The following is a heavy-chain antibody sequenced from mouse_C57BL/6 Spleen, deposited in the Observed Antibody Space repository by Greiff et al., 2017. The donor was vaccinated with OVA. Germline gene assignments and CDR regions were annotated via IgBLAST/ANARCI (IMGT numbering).Heavy chain of an antibody. D-gene: IGHD2-4*01. J-gene: IGHJ1*03. CDR2: INPNYGTT. V-gene: IGHV1-39*01. CDR3: ARGGYYDYDMYWYFDV. CDR1: GYSFTDYN. Sequence: EVKLQQSGPELVKPGASVKISCKASGYSFTDYNMNWVKQSNGKSLEWIGVINPNYGTTSYNQKFKGKATLTVDQSSSTAYMQLNSLTSEDSAVYYCARGGYYDYDMYWYFDVWGTGTTVTVSS.